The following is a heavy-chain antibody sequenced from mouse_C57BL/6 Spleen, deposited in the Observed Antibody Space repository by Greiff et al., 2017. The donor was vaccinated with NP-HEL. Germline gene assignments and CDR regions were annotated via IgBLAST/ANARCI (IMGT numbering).Heavy chain of an antibody. CDR2: IRNKANGYTT. V-gene: IGHV7-3*01. Sequence: EVMLVESGGGLVQPGGSLSLSCAASGFTFTDYYMSWVRQPPGKALEWLGFIRNKANGYTTEYSASVKGRFTISRDNSQSILYLQMNALRAEDSATYYCARSIYYYGSSYRLYFDVWGTGTTVTVSS. J-gene: IGHJ1*03. CDR1: GFTFTDYY. CDR3: ARSIYYYGSSYRLYFDV. D-gene: IGHD1-1*01.